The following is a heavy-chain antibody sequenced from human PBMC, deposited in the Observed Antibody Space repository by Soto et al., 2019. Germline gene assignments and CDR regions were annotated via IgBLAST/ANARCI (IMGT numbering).Heavy chain of an antibody. D-gene: IGHD2-15*01. Sequence: QVQLVESGGGVVQPGRSLRLSCAASGFTFSSYGMHWVRQAPGKGLEWVAVIWYDGSNKYYGDSVKGRFTISRDNSKNTPYLQMNSLRAEDTAVYYCARDVYCSGGSCYSVTVFDYWAQGTLFTSSS. J-gene: IGHJ4*02. CDR2: IWYDGSNK. V-gene: IGHV3-33*01. CDR3: ARDVYCSGGSCYSVTVFDY. CDR1: GFTFSSYG.